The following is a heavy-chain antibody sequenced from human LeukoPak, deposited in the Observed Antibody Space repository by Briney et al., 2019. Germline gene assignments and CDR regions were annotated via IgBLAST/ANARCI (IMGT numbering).Heavy chain of an antibody. CDR1: GYY. CDR2: INHSGST. V-gene: IGHV4-34*01. D-gene: IGHD1-26*01. CDR3: AREGSGAFDI. Sequence: GYYWSWIRQPPGKGLEWIGEINHSGSTNYNPSLKSRVTISVDTSKNQFSLKLSSVTAADTAVYYCAREGSGAFDIWGQGTMVTVSS. J-gene: IGHJ3*02.